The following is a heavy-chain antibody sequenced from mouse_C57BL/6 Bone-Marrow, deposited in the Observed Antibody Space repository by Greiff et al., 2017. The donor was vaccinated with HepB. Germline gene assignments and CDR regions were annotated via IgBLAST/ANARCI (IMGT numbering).Heavy chain of an antibody. CDR2: INPYNGGT. Sequence: EVQLQQSGPVPVKPGASVKMSCKASGYTFTDYYMNWVKQSHGKSLEWIGVINPYNGGTSYNQKFKGKATLTVDKSSSTAYMELNSLTSEDSAVYYCAREEDYGSSFDYWGQGTTLTVSS. D-gene: IGHD1-1*01. CDR3: AREEDYGSSFDY. CDR1: GYTFTDYY. V-gene: IGHV1-19*01. J-gene: IGHJ2*01.